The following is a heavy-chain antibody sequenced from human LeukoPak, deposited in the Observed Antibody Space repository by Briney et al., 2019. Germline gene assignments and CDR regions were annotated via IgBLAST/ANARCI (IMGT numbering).Heavy chain of an antibody. CDR2: IIPIFGTA. CDR1: GGTFSSYA. J-gene: IGHJ4*02. D-gene: IGHD3-22*01. Sequence: ASVKVSCKASGGTFSSYAISWVRQAPGQGLEWMGGIIPIFGTANYAQKFQGRVTITADESTSTAYMELSSLRSEDTAVYYCTSSGYYQIDYWGQGTLVTVSS. CDR3: TSSGYYQIDY. V-gene: IGHV1-69*13.